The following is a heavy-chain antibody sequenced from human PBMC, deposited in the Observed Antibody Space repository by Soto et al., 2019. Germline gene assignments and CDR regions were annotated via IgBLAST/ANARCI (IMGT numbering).Heavy chain of an antibody. CDR1: GGSFSGYY. J-gene: IGHJ4*02. CDR2: INHSGST. V-gene: IGHV4-34*01. Sequence: SETLSLTCAVYGGSFSGYYWSWIRQPPGKGLEWIGEINHSGSTNYNPSLKSRVTISVDTSKNQFSLKLSSVTAADTAVYYCARFWGAAAGTLDYWGQGTLVT. D-gene: IGHD6-13*01. CDR3: ARFWGAAAGTLDY.